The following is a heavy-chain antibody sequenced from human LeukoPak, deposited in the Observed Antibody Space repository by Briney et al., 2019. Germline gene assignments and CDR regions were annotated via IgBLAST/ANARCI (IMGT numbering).Heavy chain of an antibody. J-gene: IGHJ4*02. D-gene: IGHD5-18*01. V-gene: IGHV3-23*01. CDR3: AKDIYSYGSGRWDY. Sequence: PGGSLRHSCSASGFTVSSNYMSWVRQAPGKGLEWVSAISGSGGSTYYADSVKGRFTISRDNSKNTLYLQMNSLRAEDTAVYYCAKDIYSYGSGRWDYWGQGTLVTVSS. CDR2: ISGSGGST. CDR1: GFTVSSNY.